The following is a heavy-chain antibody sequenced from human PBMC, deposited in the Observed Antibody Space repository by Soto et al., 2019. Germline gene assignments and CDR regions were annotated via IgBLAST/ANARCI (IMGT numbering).Heavy chain of an antibody. J-gene: IGHJ4*02. CDR2: VSASGLNT. V-gene: IGHV3-23*01. Sequence: GGSLRLSCAASGFTFSTYAMAWVRQAPGKGLEWVSGVSASGLNTDYADPVKGRFYISRDNSKNTVSLHMNILRAEDTAVYYCARDTLDCTNGVCYLDYWGQGTLVTVSS. CDR1: GFTFSTYA. CDR3: ARDTLDCTNGVCYLDY. D-gene: IGHD2-8*01.